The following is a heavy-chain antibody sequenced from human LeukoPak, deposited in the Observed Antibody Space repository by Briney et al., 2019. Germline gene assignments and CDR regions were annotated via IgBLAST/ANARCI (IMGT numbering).Heavy chain of an antibody. CDR1: GFSFNNYR. J-gene: IGHJ4*02. CDR3: VRGPHIAATSY. D-gene: IGHD6-25*01. V-gene: IGHV3-7*03. Sequence: GGSLRLSCVASGFSFNNYRMTWVRQAPGKGLEWVANIKQDGSEKQYVDPVKGRFAISRDNAKKSLYLQINTLRAEDTAVYYCVRGPHIAATSYWGQGTLVTVSS. CDR2: IKQDGSEK.